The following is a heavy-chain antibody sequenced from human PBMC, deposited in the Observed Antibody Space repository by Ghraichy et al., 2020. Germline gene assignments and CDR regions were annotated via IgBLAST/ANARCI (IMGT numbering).Heavy chain of an antibody. D-gene: IGHD3-10*01. CDR3: ARDTANDGLAYFDY. CDR1: GLTITSHH. CDR2: IYSEDSGGTT. J-gene: IGHJ4*02. V-gene: IGHV3-53*01. Sequence: GGSLRLSCAASGLTITSHHMNWVRQAPGKGLEWVSAIYSEDSGGTTYYADSVKGRFTISRDNAKNTLFLQMNSLRAEDTAVYFCARDTANDGLAYFDYWGQGSLVTVSS.